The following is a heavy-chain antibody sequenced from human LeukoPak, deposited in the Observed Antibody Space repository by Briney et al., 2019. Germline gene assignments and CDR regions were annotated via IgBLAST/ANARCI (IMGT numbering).Heavy chain of an antibody. CDR3: AELGITMIGGV. D-gene: IGHD3-10*02. V-gene: IGHV3-48*04. J-gene: IGHJ6*04. CDR2: ISSSGSTI. Sequence: GGSLRLSCAASGFTFSGYSMNWVRQAPGKGLEWVSYISSSGSTIYYADSVKGRFTISRDNAKNSLYLQMNSLRAEDTAVYYWAELGITMIGGVWGKGTTVTISS. CDR1: GFTFSGYS.